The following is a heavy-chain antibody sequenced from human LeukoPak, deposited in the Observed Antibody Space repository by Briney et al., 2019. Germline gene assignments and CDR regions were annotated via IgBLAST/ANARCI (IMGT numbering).Heavy chain of an antibody. J-gene: IGHJ6*02. D-gene: IGHD3-10*01. CDR1: GYTFTSYG. CDR3: ARDRHGSGTYNYYGMDV. CDR2: INPSGGST. V-gene: IGHV1-46*01. Sequence: GASVKVSCKASGYTFTSYGISWVRQAPGQGLEWMGIINPSGGSTSYAQKFQGRVTITRDTSTSTVYMEVSSLRSEDTAVYYCARDRHGSGTYNYYGMDVWGQGTTVTVS.